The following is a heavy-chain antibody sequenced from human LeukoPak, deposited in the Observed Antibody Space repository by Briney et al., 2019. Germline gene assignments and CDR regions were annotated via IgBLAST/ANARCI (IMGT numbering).Heavy chain of an antibody. D-gene: IGHD6-19*01. V-gene: IGHV1-2*02. Sequence: ASVKFSCKASGYTFTGYYMHWVRQAPGQGLEWMGWINPNSGGTNYAQKFQGRVTMTRDTSISTAYMELSRLRSDDTAVYYCASGQQWLVPTAAFDIWGQGTMVTVSS. CDR1: GYTFTGYY. CDR3: ASGQQWLVPTAAFDI. J-gene: IGHJ3*02. CDR2: INPNSGGT.